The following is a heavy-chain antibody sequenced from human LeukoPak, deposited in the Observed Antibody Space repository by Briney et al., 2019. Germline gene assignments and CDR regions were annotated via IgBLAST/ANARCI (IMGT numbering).Heavy chain of an antibody. CDR3: ARDRINYYGSGSYLRDDY. CDR2: ISSSSSYI. Sequence: PGGSLRLSCAASGFTFSSYSMNWVRQAPGKGLEWVSSISSSSSYIYYADSVKGRFTISRDNAKNSLYLQMNSPRAEDTAVYHCARDRINYYGSGSYLRDDYWGQGTLVTVSS. V-gene: IGHV3-21*01. J-gene: IGHJ4*02. CDR1: GFTFSSYS. D-gene: IGHD3-10*01.